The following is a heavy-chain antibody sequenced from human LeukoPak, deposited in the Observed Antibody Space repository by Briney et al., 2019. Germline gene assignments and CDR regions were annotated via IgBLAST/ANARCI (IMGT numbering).Heavy chain of an antibody. Sequence: GGSLRVSCAASGFTFSSFAMHWVRQAPGRGLEWVAAISYHGSKAFYADSVKGRFTISRDNSKNTLYLQMNSLRAEDTAVYYCARPYDFPYWGQGTLVTVSS. D-gene: IGHD3-3*01. CDR2: ISYHGSKA. CDR1: GFTFSSFA. V-gene: IGHV3-30*04. J-gene: IGHJ4*02. CDR3: ARPYDFPY.